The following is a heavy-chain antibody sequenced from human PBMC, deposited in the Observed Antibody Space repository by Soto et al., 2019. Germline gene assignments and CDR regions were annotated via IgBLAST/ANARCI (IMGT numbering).Heavy chain of an antibody. CDR2: INTYNGNT. V-gene: IGHV1-18*01. Sequence: QVQLVQSGAEVKNPGASVKVSCKASGYTFTRYGIGWARQAPGQGLEWMGWINTYNGNTNYAQNVRGRVNLTTDTSTSTAYMALRSLRSNDTAIYYCAMVDVYVTPSPQDVWGQGTTVIVSS. CDR1: GYTFTRYG. D-gene: IGHD3-16*01. J-gene: IGHJ6*02. CDR3: AMVDVYVTPSPQDV.